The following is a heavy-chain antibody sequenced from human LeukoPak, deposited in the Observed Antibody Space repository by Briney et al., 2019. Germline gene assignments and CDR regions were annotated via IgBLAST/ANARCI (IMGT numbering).Heavy chain of an antibody. D-gene: IGHD3-10*01. CDR3: ARGITMVRGVSVETFDY. J-gene: IGHJ4*02. CDR2: MNPNSGNT. Sequence: ASVKVSYKASGYTFTSYDINWVRQATGQGLEWMGWMNPNSGNTGYAQKFQGRVTMTRNTSISTAYMELSSLRSEDTAVYYCARGITMVRGVSVETFDYWGQGTLVTVSS. CDR1: GYTFTSYD. V-gene: IGHV1-8*01.